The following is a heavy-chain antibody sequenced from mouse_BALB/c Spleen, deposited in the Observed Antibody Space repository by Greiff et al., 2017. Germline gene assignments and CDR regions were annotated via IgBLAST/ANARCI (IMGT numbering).Heavy chain of an antibody. CDR2: IYPGDGDT. Sequence: QVQLKQSGAELARPGASVKLSCKASGYTFTSYWMQWVKQRPGQGLEWIGAIYPGDGDTRYTQKFKGKATLTADKSSSTAYMQLSSLASEDSAVYYCARSRDYGSSFLAWFAYWGQGTLVTVSA. CDR3: ARSRDYGSSFLAWFAY. V-gene: IGHV1-87*01. J-gene: IGHJ3*01. D-gene: IGHD1-1*01. CDR1: GYTFTSYW.